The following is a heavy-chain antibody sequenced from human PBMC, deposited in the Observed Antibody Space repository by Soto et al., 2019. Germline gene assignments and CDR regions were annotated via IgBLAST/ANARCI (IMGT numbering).Heavy chain of an antibody. CDR3: AGDQVGATKGNYYDYGRDV. J-gene: IGHJ6*02. CDR1: GFTFTSSA. CDR2: IVVGSGNT. V-gene: IGHV1-58*01. D-gene: IGHD1-26*01. Sequence: QMQLVQSGPEVKKPGTSVKVSCKASGFTFTSSAVQWVRQARGQRLEWIGWIVVGSGNTNYAQKFQERGTITRDMATSTAYLELSSLRSEDTAVYYCAGDQVGATKGNYYDYGRDVWGQGTTVTVSS.